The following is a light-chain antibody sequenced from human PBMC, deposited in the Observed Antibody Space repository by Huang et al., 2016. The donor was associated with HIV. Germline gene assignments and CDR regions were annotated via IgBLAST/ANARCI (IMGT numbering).Light chain of an antibody. CDR2: GAS. J-gene: IGKJ1*01. CDR3: QQYNNWPGT. V-gene: IGKV3-15*01. Sequence: EIVMTQSPATLSVSPGERATLSCRASQSVSSNLAWYPQKPGQAPRLLIYGASARATGIPARFSCSGAGTEVTLTISSLQSEDFAVYYCQQYNNWPGTFGQGTKVEIK. CDR1: QSVSSN.